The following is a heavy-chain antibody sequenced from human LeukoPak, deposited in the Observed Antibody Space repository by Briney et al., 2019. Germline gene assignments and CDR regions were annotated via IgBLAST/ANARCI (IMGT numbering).Heavy chain of an antibody. D-gene: IGHD3-10*01. Sequence: PSETLSLTCTVSGGSINNYYWSWIRQPPGKGLEWIGYIYYSGSTNYNPSLKSRVTIPLDTSKNQFSLKLSSVAAADTAVYYCYPDYYGSGSYAFGRWGQGTLVTVSS. CDR1: GGSINNYY. J-gene: IGHJ4*02. CDR3: YPDYYGSGSYAFGR. CDR2: IYYSGST. V-gene: IGHV4-59*08.